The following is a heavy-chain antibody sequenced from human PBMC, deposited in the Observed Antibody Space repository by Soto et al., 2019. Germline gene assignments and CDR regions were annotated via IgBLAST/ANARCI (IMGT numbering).Heavy chain of an antibody. J-gene: IGHJ6*02. Sequence: GESLKISCKGSGYSFTSYWIGWVRQMPGKGLEWMGIIYPGDSDTRYSPSFQGQVTISADKSISTAYLQWSSLKASDTAMYYFARQGCGGDCPYYYYGMDVWGQGTTVTVSS. CDR2: IYPGDSDT. CDR1: GYSFTSYW. CDR3: ARQGCGGDCPYYYYGMDV. V-gene: IGHV5-51*01. D-gene: IGHD2-21*02.